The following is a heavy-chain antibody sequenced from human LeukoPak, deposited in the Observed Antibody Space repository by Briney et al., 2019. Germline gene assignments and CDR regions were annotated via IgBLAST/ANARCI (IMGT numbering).Heavy chain of an antibody. CDR1: GYTFTGYY. Sequence: ASVKVSCKASGYTFTGYYMHWVRQAPGQGLERMGWINPNSGGTNYAQKFQGRVTMTRDTSISTAYTELSRLTSDDTAVYFCARSKKFCRGGSCDFDSWGRGTLVTVSS. J-gene: IGHJ4*02. D-gene: IGHD2-15*01. CDR2: INPNSGGT. V-gene: IGHV1-2*02. CDR3: ARSKKFCRGGSCDFDS.